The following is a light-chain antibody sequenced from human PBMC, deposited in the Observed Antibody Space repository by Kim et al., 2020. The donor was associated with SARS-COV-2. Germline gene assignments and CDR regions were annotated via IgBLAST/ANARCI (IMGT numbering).Light chain of an antibody. CDR2: YDS. J-gene: IGLJ2*01. V-gene: IGLV3-21*04. Sequence: QGITARLTCGGNHIGSKSVHWYQQKPGQAPVLVIYYDSDRPSGIPERFSGSNSGNTATLTISRVEAGDEADYYCQVWDSSSDHVVFGGGTQLTVL. CDR1: HIGSKS. CDR3: QVWDSSSDHVV.